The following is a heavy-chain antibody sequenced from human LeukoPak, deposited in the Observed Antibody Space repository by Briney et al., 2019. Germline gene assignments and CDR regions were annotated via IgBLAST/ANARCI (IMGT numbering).Heavy chain of an antibody. Sequence: SETLSLTCTVPGGSISSYYWSWIRQPPGKGLGWVGYIYYSGSTNYNPSLKSRVTISVDTSKNQFSLKLTSVTAADTAVYYCARLDNSGYYFIDYWGQGTLVTVSS. CDR2: IYYSGST. V-gene: IGHV4-59*08. D-gene: IGHD3-22*01. J-gene: IGHJ4*02. CDR1: GGSISSYY. CDR3: ARLDNSGYYFIDY.